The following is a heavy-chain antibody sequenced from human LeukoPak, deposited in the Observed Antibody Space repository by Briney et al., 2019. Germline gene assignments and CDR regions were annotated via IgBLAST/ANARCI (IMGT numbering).Heavy chain of an antibody. CDR2: ISGSGGST. Sequence: PGGSLRLSCAASGFTFSSYGMSWVRQTPGKGLEWVSAISGSGGSTYYADSVKGRFTISRDNSKNTLYLQMNSLRAEDTAVYYCAKGRPYCSSTSCYQDYWGQGTLVTVSS. CDR1: GFTFSSYG. J-gene: IGHJ4*02. CDR3: AKGRPYCSSTSCYQDY. V-gene: IGHV3-23*01. D-gene: IGHD2-2*01.